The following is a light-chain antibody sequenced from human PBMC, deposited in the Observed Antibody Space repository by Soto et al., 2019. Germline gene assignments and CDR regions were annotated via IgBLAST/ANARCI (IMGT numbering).Light chain of an antibody. CDR2: AAS. J-gene: IGKJ3*01. CDR3: QQLNSYPLT. V-gene: IGKV1-9*01. Sequence: DLQLTQSPSFLSASVGDRVTITCRASQDISNYLVWYQQKPGKAPKPLIYAASTLQSGVQSRFSGSGSGTEFTLTISSLQPEDFATYYCQQLNSYPLTFGPGTNVDIK. CDR1: QDISNY.